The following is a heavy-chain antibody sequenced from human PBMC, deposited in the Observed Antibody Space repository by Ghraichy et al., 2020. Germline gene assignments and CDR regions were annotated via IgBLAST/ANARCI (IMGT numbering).Heavy chain of an antibody. D-gene: IGHD6-19*01. J-gene: IGHJ3*02. CDR1: SGSISTYY. Sequence: SETLSLTCTVSSGSISTYYWSWIRQPPGKGLEWIGYIYNSGSTDYNPSLKSRITISVDTSKNHFSLNLSSVTAADTAVYYCASAVAGTRDAFDIWGQGTMGTVSS. CDR2: IYNSGST. CDR3: ASAVAGTRDAFDI. V-gene: IGHV4-59*08.